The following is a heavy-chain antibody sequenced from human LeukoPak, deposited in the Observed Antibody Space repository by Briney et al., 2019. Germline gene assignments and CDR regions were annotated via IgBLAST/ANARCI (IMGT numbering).Heavy chain of an antibody. D-gene: IGHD5-18*01. J-gene: IGHJ4*02. CDR3: ARSYSFGISFFDY. V-gene: IGHV3-30*04. CDR2: LAYDGTNK. Sequence: QSGGSLRLSCAASGFTFASYAMHWVRQPPGKGLEWVTLLAYDGTNKQYADSVKGRFTISRDNSQNTVDLQMDSLRAEDTAVYYCARSYSFGISFFDYWGQGTLVTVSS. CDR1: GFTFASYA.